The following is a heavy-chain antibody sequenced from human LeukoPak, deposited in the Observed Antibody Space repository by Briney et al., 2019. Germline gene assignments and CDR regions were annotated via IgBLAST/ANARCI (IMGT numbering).Heavy chain of an antibody. D-gene: IGHD2-2*01. CDR1: GGTFISYA. CDR3: AREKGDCSSTSCYYDGQDGYYMDV. J-gene: IGHJ6*03. CDR2: IIPIFGTA. Sequence: GSSVRVSCKASGGTFISYAISWVRQAPGQGLEWMGGIIPIFGTANYAQKFQGRVTITTDESTSTAYMELSSLRSEDTAVYYCAREKGDCSSTSCYYDGQDGYYMDVWGKGTTVTVSS. V-gene: IGHV1-69*05.